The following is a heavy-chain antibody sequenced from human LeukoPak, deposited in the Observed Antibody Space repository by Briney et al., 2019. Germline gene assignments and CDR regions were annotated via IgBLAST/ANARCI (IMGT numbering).Heavy chain of an antibody. D-gene: IGHD6-13*01. J-gene: IGHJ6*03. CDR3: ARADAGTGYSSSFYYYYYMDV. Sequence: PSETLSLTCTVSGYSISSGYYWGWIRQPPGKGLEWSGRIYHSGSTYYNPSLKSRVTISVDTSKNQFSLKLSSVTAADTAVYYCARADAGTGYSSSFYYYYYMDVWGKGTTVTISS. CDR1: GYSISSGYY. CDR2: IYHSGST. V-gene: IGHV4-38-2*02.